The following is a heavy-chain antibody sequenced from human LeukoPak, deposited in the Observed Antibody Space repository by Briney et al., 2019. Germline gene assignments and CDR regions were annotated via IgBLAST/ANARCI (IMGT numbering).Heavy chain of an antibody. J-gene: IGHJ4*02. V-gene: IGHV4-34*01. D-gene: IGHD1-26*01. Sequence: PSETLSLTCAVYGGSFSGYYWSWIRQPPGKGLEWIGEINHSGSTNYNPSLKSRVTISVDTSKNQFSLKLSSVTAADTAVYYCAGMAAPGELAHDYWGQGTLVTVSS. CDR3: AGMAAPGELAHDY. CDR1: GGSFSGYY. CDR2: INHSGST.